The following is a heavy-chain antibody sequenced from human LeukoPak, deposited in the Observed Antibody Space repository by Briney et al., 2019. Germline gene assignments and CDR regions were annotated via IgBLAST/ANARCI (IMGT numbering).Heavy chain of an antibody. CDR3: ARSEYYYDSSGYYY. CDR1: GFTFSSYA. V-gene: IGHV3-23*01. CDR2: ISGSGGST. J-gene: IGHJ4*02. D-gene: IGHD3-22*01. Sequence: PGGSLRLSCAASGFTFSSYAMSWVRQAPGKGLEWVSAISGSGGSTYYADSVKGRFTISRDNSKNTLYLQMNSLRAEDTAVYYCARSEYYYDSSGYYYWGRGTLVTVSS.